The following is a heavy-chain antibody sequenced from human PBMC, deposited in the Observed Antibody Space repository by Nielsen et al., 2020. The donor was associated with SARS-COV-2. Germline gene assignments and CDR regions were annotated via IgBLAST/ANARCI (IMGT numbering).Heavy chain of an antibody. J-gene: IGHJ3*02. V-gene: IGHV3-9*01. CDR1: GFTFSNFA. CDR3: AKDFLVAGDAFDI. D-gene: IGHD2-21*01. Sequence: SLKISCAASGFTFSNFAFHWVRQAPGKGLEWVSGISWNSGSIGYADSVKGRFTISRDNAKNSLYLQMNSLRAEDTALYYCAKDFLVAGDAFDIWGQGTMVTVSS. CDR2: ISWNSGSI.